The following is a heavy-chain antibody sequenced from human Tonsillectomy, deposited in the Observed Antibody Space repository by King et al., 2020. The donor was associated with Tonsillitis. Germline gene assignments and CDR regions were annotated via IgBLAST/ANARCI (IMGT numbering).Heavy chain of an antibody. D-gene: IGHD2-15*01. Sequence: VQLVESGGGVVQPGRSLRLSCAASGCTFSSYGMHWVRQAPGKGLECVAVISYDGSNKYYADSWKGRFTISLDNSKNTLYLQMNSQRGEDTAVYYCAKEYCSGGSCYFGLDYWGQGTLVTVSS. CDR1: GCTFSSYG. CDR3: AKEYCSGGSCYFGLDY. J-gene: IGHJ4*02. V-gene: IGHV3-30*18. CDR2: ISYDGSNK.